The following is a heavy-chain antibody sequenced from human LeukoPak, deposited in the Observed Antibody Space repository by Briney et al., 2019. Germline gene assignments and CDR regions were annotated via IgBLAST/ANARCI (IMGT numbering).Heavy chain of an antibody. V-gene: IGHV3-23*01. J-gene: IGHJ4*02. CDR1: GFTFSDYA. D-gene: IGHD1-1*01. Sequence: GGSLTLSYAASGFTFSDYAMSWVRQAPGKGLEWVSTTSYYDGKQYHADSVRGRFTVSRDNSRNTVSLQMSSLRVDDTGIYYCAKAGIGADGAGFLCEYWGQGTLVTVSS. CDR3: AKAGIGADGAGFLCEY. CDR2: TSYYDGKQ.